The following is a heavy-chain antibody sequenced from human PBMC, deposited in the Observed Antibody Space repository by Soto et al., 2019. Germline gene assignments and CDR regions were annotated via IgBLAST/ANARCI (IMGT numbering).Heavy chain of an antibody. CDR1: GYTFTSYG. CDR3: ALYDSSPGYFDY. J-gene: IGHJ4*02. CDR2: ITAYNGNT. D-gene: IGHD3-22*01. Sequence: QVQLVQSGAEVKMPGASVKVSCEASGYTFTSYGISWVRQAPGHGLEYMGLITAYNGNTNYAQKLQVRVTMTTDTSTSTGYMELRSRSFDDTAVYYFALYDSSPGYFDYWGQGNMVTVAS. V-gene: IGHV1-18*01.